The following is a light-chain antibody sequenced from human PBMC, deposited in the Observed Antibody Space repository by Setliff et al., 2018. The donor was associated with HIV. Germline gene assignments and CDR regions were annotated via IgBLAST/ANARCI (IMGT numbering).Light chain of an antibody. CDR2: DVT. J-gene: IGLJ2*01. CDR3: TSYTISSTYVV. CDR1: SSDVGGYNY. Sequence: SALTQPASVSGSPGQSITISCTGTSSDVGGYNYVSWYQQHPGKAPKLMIYDVTKRPSGVSNRFSGSKSGNTASLTISGLQAEDEADYYCTSYTISSTYVVFGGGTKVTVL. V-gene: IGLV2-14*03.